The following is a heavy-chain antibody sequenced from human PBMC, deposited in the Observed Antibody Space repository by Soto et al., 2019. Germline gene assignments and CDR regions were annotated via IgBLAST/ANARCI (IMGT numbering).Heavy chain of an antibody. CDR2: IYGGGTT. CDR1: GFAVSSKY. Sequence: EVQLVESGGGLIQPGGSLRLSCAASGFAVSSKYMTWVRQAPGKGLEWVSVIYGGGTTYYADSVKGRFTISRDTSKNTLYRQMNSLRAEGTAVYYCVQTTGWPGFDFWGQGTRVTVSS. CDR3: VQTTGWPGFDF. J-gene: IGHJ4*02. D-gene: IGHD6-19*01. V-gene: IGHV3-53*01.